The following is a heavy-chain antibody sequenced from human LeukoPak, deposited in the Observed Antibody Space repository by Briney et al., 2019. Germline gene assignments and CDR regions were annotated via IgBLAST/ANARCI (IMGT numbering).Heavy chain of an antibody. D-gene: IGHD3-16*01. Sequence: SETLSLTCTVSGDSISSSFYYWDWIRLPPGKGLEWIGGMYSSGTTYYNPSLKSRVTMSVDTSKNQFSLKLSSVTAADTAVYYCARDFLQGVRGNTGGSFDYWGQGTLVTVSS. J-gene: IGHJ4*02. CDR3: ARDFLQGVRGNTGGSFDY. V-gene: IGHV4-39*07. CDR1: GDSISSSFYY. CDR2: MYSSGTT.